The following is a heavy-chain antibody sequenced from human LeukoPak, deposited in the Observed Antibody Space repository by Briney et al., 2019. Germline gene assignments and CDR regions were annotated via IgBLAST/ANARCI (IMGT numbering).Heavy chain of an antibody. Sequence: GGSLRLSCAASGFSFTTYWMSWVRQAPGKRLEWVANIKQDGTEKYYVDSVKGRFTISRDNAKNSLYLQMNSLRVEDTAVYYCAKLAKYFYGSETYYFFEHWGQGTPVTASS. V-gene: IGHV3-7*01. D-gene: IGHD3-10*01. J-gene: IGHJ4*02. CDR3: AKLAKYFYGSETYYFFEH. CDR2: IKQDGTEK. CDR1: GFSFTTYW.